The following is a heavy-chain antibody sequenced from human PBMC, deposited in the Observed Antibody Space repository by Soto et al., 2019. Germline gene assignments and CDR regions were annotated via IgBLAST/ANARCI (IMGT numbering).Heavy chain of an antibody. CDR2: ISYDGSNK. Sequence: QVQLVESGGGVVQPGRSLRLSCAASGFTFSSYAMHWVRQAPGKGLEWVAVISYDGSNKYYADSVKGRFTISRDNSKNTLYLQMNSLRAEDTAVYYCARDSSALGGYYGMDVWGQGTTVTVSS. D-gene: IGHD3-22*01. J-gene: IGHJ6*02. CDR3: ARDSSALGGYYGMDV. CDR1: GFTFSSYA. V-gene: IGHV3-30-3*01.